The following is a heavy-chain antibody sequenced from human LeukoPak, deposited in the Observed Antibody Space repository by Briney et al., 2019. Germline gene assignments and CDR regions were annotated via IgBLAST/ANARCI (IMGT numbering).Heavy chain of an antibody. D-gene: IGHD3-10*01. CDR3: ARDGEVRHYGSGSYYKYYYYYMDV. J-gene: IGHJ6*03. V-gene: IGHV3-7*01. CDR1: GFTFSSYW. Sequence: PGGSLRLSCAASGFTFSSYWMSWVRQAPGKGLEWVANIKQDGSEKYYVDSVKGRFTISRDNAKNSLYLQMNSLRAEDTAVYYCARDGEVRHYGSGSYYKYYYYYMDVWGKGTTVTISS. CDR2: IKQDGSEK.